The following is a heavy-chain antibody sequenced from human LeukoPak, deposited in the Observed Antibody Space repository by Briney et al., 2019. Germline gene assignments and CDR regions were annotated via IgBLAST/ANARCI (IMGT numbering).Heavy chain of an antibody. Sequence: SETLSLTCTVSGGSTSNYFCTWLRQSAGKGLEWIGGIHTSGSTNYNPSLKSRVSMSVDTSKNKFSLKLSSVTAADTAVYYCARDPEGHGYYFDYWGQGALVTVSS. J-gene: IGHJ4*02. CDR3: ARDPEGHGYYFDY. CDR1: GGSTSNYF. D-gene: IGHD3-3*01. CDR2: IHTSGST. V-gene: IGHV4-4*07.